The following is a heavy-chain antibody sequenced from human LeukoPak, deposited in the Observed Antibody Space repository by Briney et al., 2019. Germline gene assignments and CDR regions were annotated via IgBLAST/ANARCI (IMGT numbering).Heavy chain of an antibody. J-gene: IGHJ6*03. CDR2: IKQDGSEK. V-gene: IGHV3-7*01. CDR3: AREGAYSYVSRYYMDV. D-gene: IGHD5-18*01. Sequence: GGSLRLSCAASGFTFSSYWMSWVRQAPGKGLEWVANIKQDGSEKYYVDSVKGRFTISRDNAKNSLYLQMNSLRAEDTAVYYCAREGAYSYVSRYYMDVWGKGTTVTISS. CDR1: GFTFSSYW.